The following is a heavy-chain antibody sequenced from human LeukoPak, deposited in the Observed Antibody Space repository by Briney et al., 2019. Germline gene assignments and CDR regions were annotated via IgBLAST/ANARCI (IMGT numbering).Heavy chain of an antibody. J-gene: IGHJ5*02. CDR2: ISNSGST. CDR3: ARLGVLLPTS. CDR1: GASITGYY. V-gene: IGHV4-59*08. D-gene: IGHD3-10*01. Sequence: PSETLSLTCTVSGASITGYYWSWIRQPPGKGLEWIAYISNSGSTNDNPSLKSRVTVSVDTSKNHFSLRLSSATAADTAVYYCARLGVLLPTSWGQGTLVTVSS.